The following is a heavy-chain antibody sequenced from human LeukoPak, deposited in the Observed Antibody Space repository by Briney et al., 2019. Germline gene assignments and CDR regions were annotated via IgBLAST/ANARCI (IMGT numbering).Heavy chain of an antibody. V-gene: IGHV1-2*06. CDR3: AREGPIVGATMRRFWFDP. CDR2: INPNSGGT. D-gene: IGHD1-26*01. CDR1: GYTFTGYY. J-gene: IGHJ5*02. Sequence: ASVNVSCKASGYTFTGYYMHWVRQAPGQGLEWMGRINPNSGGTNYAQKFQGRVTMTRDTSISTAYMELSRLRSDDTAVYYCAREGPIVGATMRRFWFDPWGQGTLVTVSS.